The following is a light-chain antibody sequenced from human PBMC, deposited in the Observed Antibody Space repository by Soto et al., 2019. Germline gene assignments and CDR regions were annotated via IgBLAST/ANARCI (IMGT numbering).Light chain of an antibody. V-gene: IGKV3-15*01. J-gene: IGKJ4*01. CDR1: QSVSTK. CDR3: QHYNNWPLLT. CDR2: DAS. Sequence: EVVVTQSPATLSVSPGERATLSCRASQSVSTKLAWYQQKPGQPPRLLIYDASTRATGIPVRFSGSGSGTEFTLTISSLQSEDFAVYYCQHYNNWPLLTFGGGTKVEIK.